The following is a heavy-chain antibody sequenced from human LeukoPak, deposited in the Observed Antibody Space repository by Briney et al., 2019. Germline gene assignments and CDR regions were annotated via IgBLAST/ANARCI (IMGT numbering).Heavy chain of an antibody. D-gene: IGHD3-22*01. CDR3: ARGRSSFYYDSSGQRGYYYMDV. Sequence: GGSLRLSCAASGFPFSSYTINWVRQAPGKGLQWVPSISTSASYVYYADSVKGRFTISRDNAKNSLYLQMNSLRAEDTAVYYCARGRSSFYYDSSGQRGYYYMDVWGEGTTVTVSS. J-gene: IGHJ6*03. CDR1: GFPFSSYT. V-gene: IGHV3-21*06. CDR2: ISTSASYV.